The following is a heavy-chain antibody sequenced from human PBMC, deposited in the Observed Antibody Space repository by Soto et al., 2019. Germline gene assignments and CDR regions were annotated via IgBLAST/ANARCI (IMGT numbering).Heavy chain of an antibody. J-gene: IGHJ4*02. CDR3: AKGGIAAANQYGVVAVAGILSYFDY. CDR2: ISWNSGSI. Sequence: EVQLVESGGGLVQPGRSLRLSCAASGFTFDDYAMHWVRQAPGKGLEWVSGISWNSGSIGYADSVKGRFTISRDNAKNSLYLQMNSLRAEDTALYYCAKGGIAAANQYGVVAVAGILSYFDYWGQGTLVTVSS. V-gene: IGHV3-9*01. CDR1: GFTFDDYA. D-gene: IGHD6-13*01.